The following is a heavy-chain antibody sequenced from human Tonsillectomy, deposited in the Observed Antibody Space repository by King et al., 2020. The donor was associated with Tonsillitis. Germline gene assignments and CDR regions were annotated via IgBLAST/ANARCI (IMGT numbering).Heavy chain of an antibody. CDR3: ASGGGTAYYYYYYGRDV. CDR2: IIPIFGTA. J-gene: IGHJ6*02. Sequence: VQLVQSGAEVKKPGSSVKVSCKASGGTFSSYAISWVRQAPGQGLEWMGGIIPIFGTANYAQKFQGRVTITADESTSTAYMELSSLRSEDTAVYYCASGGGTAYYYYYYGRDVWGQGTTVTVSS. V-gene: IGHV1-69*01. D-gene: IGHD2-21*02. CDR1: GGTFSSYA.